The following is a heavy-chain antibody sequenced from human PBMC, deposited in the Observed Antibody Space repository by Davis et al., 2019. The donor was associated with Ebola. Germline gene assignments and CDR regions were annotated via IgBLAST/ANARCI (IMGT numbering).Heavy chain of an antibody. CDR3: ARESCSGGSCYSHFDF. J-gene: IGHJ4*02. Sequence: GESLKISCAASGFTFSTYNINWVRQAPGKGLEWVSYISSGGDVIYYADSVKGRFTISRDNAKNSVFLQMNSLRDEDTAVYYCARESCSGGSCYSHFDFWGQGTLVTVSS. D-gene: IGHD2-15*01. CDR1: GFTFSTYN. V-gene: IGHV3-48*02. CDR2: ISSGGDVI.